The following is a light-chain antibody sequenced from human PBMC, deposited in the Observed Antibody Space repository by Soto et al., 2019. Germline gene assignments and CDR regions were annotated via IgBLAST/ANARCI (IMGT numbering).Light chain of an antibody. J-gene: IGKJ5*01. Sequence: DRVTITCRASQSISTWLAWYQQKAGKAPNLLIYGASNLHSGVPSRFSGSGSGTNFTLTISSLQPEDFATYYCQQANSFPITFGQGTRLE. CDR3: QQANSFPIT. CDR1: QSISTW. V-gene: IGKV1-12*01. CDR2: GAS.